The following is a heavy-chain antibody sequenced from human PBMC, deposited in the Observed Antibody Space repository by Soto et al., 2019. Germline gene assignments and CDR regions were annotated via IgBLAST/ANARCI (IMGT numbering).Heavy chain of an antibody. CDR2: IYYSGST. J-gene: IGHJ6*02. Sequence: SVTLSRTGTFPRGSISTYYWSWIRQPPGKALEWIRYIYYSGSTSYNPSLKSRVTISVDTSRNLFSLKLRSVTAADTAVYYCASDRSSGWDQGYGMDVWRQGTTVTVSS. CDR1: RGSISTYY. CDR3: ASDRSSGWDQGYGMDV. V-gene: IGHV4-59*01. D-gene: IGHD6-19*01.